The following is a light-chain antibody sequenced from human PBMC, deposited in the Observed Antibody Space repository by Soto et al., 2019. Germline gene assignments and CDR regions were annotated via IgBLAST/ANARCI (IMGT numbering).Light chain of an antibody. V-gene: IGKV1-5*01. Sequence: IQLTQSPSNLSASVGDIVTITYRASQSISSWLAWYQQKPGKAPKRLIYDTSSLHSGVPSRFSGSGSGTEFTLTISRLEPEDFAVYFCQRYGSSPLITFGQGTRLEIK. CDR3: QRYGSSPLIT. CDR1: QSISSW. CDR2: DTS. J-gene: IGKJ5*01.